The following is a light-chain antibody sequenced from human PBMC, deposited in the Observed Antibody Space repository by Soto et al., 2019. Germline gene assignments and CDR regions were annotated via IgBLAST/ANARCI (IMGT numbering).Light chain of an antibody. Sequence: ENQMTQSPSTLSASVGDRITITCRASQTSSNWVAWYQQKPGKAPKLLIYMASTLESGVPSRFSGSGSGTEFTLTISSLQPDDFATYYCQHYIDYPGTFGQGTGVEIK. CDR3: QHYIDYPGT. J-gene: IGKJ1*01. V-gene: IGKV1-5*03. CDR1: QTSSNW. CDR2: MAS.